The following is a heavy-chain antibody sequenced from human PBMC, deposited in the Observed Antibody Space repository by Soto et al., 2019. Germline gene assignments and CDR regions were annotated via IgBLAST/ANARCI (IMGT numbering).Heavy chain of an antibody. CDR3: AGRMYSYYNSRPHDAFDI. V-gene: IGHV4-39*01. Sequence: QLQLQESGPGLVKPSETLSLTCTVSGGSINSSSYYWGRIRQPPGTGLEWIGNIDYSGSTYYAPSLKSRVTISVDASKNQFSLNLNSVTAADTAVYYCAGRMYSYYNSRPHDAFDIWGQGTMVTVSS. J-gene: IGHJ3*02. CDR2: IDYSGST. CDR1: GGSINSSSYY. D-gene: IGHD4-4*01.